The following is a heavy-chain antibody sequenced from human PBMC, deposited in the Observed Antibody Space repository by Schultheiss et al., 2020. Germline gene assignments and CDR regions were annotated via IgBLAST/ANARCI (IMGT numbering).Heavy chain of an antibody. Sequence: ASVKVSCKASGYTFTSYAMHWVRQAPGQGLEWMGWISAYNGNTNYAQKLQGRVTMTTDTSTSTAYMELRSLRSDDTAVYYCARDQGVVVQTRGYFDLWGRGTLVTVSS. CDR3: ARDQGVVVQTRGYFDL. CDR1: GYTFTSYA. CDR2: ISAYNGNT. V-gene: IGHV1-18*01. D-gene: IGHD2-15*01. J-gene: IGHJ2*01.